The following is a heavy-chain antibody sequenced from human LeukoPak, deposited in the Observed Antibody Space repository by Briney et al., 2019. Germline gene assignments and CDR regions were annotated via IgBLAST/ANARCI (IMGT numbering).Heavy chain of an antibody. CDR2: ISWNSGSI. J-gene: IGHJ4*02. V-gene: IGHV3-9*03. CDR3: AKDGDHYGSGSHFDY. Sequence: GGSLRLSCAASGFTFDDYAMHWVRQAPGKGLEWVSGISWNSGSIGYADSVKGRFTISRDNAKNSLHLQMNSLRAEDMALYYCAKDGDHYGSGSHFDYWGQGTLVTASS. D-gene: IGHD3-10*01. CDR1: GFTFDDYA.